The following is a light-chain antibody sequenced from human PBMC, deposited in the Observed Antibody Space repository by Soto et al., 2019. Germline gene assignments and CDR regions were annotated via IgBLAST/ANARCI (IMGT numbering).Light chain of an antibody. V-gene: IGLV2-8*01. CDR1: SSDVGTHGY. J-gene: IGLJ3*02. CDR2: DVT. CDR3: RCYAGGNNWV. Sequence: QSALTQPPSASGSPGQSVTISCTGTSSDVGTHGYVSWYQQHAGKAPKLMIYDVTKLPSGVPDRFSGSKSANTASLTVSGLQAEDEGDYYFRCYAGGNNWVCGGGTQLPVL.